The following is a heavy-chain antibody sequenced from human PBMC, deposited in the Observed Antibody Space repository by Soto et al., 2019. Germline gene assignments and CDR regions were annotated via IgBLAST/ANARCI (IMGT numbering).Heavy chain of an antibody. V-gene: IGHV1-18*01. CDR3: ARVKGITTFGVYSMYYYGMDV. CDR1: GYTFTSSG. Sequence: ASVKVSCKASGYTFTSSGISWVRQAPGQGLEWMGWISTDNGNTNYAQHLQGRVSMTTDTSTSTAYMDLRSLRSDDTAVYYCARVKGITTFGVYSMYYYGMDVWGQGTTVTVSS. CDR2: ISTDNGNT. J-gene: IGHJ6*02. D-gene: IGHD3-3*01.